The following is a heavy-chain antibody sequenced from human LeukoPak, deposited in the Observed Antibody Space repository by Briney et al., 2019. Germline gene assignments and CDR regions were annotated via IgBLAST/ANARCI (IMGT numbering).Heavy chain of an antibody. CDR1: GFTFSSYA. D-gene: IGHD1-26*01. Sequence: GGSLRLSCAASGFTFSSYAMHWVRQAPGKGLEWVAVISYDGSNKYYADSVKGRFTISRDNSKNTLYLQMNSLRAEDTAVYYCARDRLVGATEGFGGAPTFDYWGQGTLVTVSS. V-gene: IGHV3-30*04. CDR2: ISYDGSNK. J-gene: IGHJ4*02. CDR3: ARDRLVGATEGFGGAPTFDY.